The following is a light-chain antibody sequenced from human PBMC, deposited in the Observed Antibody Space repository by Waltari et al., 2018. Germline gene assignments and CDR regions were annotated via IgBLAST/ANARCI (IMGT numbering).Light chain of an antibody. J-gene: IGLJ2*01. CDR1: PSDIGLYDY. CDR2: DVT. CDR3: SAYTGGSTLVV. V-gene: IGLV2-14*01. Sequence: QSALTKPASVSGSPGQSITISCTGTPSDIGLYDYVSWYQQRPGKAPKLMIFDVTKRPSGVSNRFSGSKSGDTASLTISGLQAEDEADYYCSAYTGGSTLVVFGGGTKVIVL.